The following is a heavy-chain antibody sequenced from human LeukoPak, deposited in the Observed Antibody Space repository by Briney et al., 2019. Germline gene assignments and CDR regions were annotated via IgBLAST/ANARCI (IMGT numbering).Heavy chain of an antibody. CDR1: GFTFSSYA. J-gene: IGHJ4*02. Sequence: GSLRLSCAASGFTFSSYAMSWIRQPAGKGLEWIGRIYTSGSTNYNPSLKSRVTISVDTSKNQFSLKLSSVTAADTAVYYCARGRGNPDHFDYWGQGTLVTVSS. V-gene: IGHV4-4*07. CDR3: ARGRGNPDHFDY. D-gene: IGHD4-23*01. CDR2: IYTSGST.